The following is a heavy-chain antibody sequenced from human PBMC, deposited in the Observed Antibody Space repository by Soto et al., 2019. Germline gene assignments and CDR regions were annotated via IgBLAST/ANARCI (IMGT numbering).Heavy chain of an antibody. J-gene: IGHJ3*02. V-gene: IGHV1-3*01. Sequence: QVQLVQSGAEVKKPGASVKVSCKASGYTFTSYAMHWVRQAPGQRLEWMGWINAGNGNTKYSQKFQGRVTITRDTSASTAYMELSSLRSEDTAVYYCAREWVATINAFGIWGQGTMVTVSS. CDR1: GYTFTSYA. D-gene: IGHD5-12*01. CDR2: INAGNGNT. CDR3: AREWVATINAFGI.